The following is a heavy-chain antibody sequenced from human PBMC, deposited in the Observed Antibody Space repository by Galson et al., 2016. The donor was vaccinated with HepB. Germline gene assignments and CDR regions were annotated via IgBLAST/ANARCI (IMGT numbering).Heavy chain of an antibody. CDR2: MNPKSGNT. V-gene: IGHV1-8*01. J-gene: IGHJ6*02. D-gene: IGHD2-8*01. CDR1: GYTFSNYD. Sequence: SVKVSCKASGYTFSNYDINWVRQAPGQGPEWMARMNPKSGNTGYAQSFKARVTMTRDTSISTAYMELYSLTSEDTAAYFCARGGTLPKTNLYGMDVWGQGTTVTVSS. CDR3: ARGGTLPKTNLYGMDV.